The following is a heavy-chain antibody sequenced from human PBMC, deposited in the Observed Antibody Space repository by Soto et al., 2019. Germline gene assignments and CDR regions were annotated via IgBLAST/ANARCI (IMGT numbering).Heavy chain of an antibody. CDR3: ASLIGVDVLRDY. V-gene: IGHV1-46*01. CDR2: INPDGGTT. CDR1: GYSFTDYF. J-gene: IGHJ4*02. Sequence: QVQLVQSGAEVRKPGASVKVSCNASGYSFTDYFVHWVRQAPGQGPEWMGIINPDGGTTGYAQKFQGRVTLTSDASTNTLYMELRGLTSDDTAVYYCASLIGVDVLRDYWGQGTRVTVSS. D-gene: IGHD2-21*01.